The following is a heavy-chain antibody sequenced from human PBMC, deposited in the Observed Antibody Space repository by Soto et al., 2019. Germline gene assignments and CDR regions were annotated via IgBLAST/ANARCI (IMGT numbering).Heavy chain of an antibody. J-gene: IGHJ3*02. Sequence: LRLSCAASGFTFSSYSMNWVRQAPGKGLEWVSSISSSSSYIYYADSVKGRFTISRDNAKNSLYLQMNSLRAEDTAVYYCARAQYCSSTSCYTGGAFDIWGQGTMVTVSS. CDR1: GFTFSSYS. V-gene: IGHV3-21*01. CDR3: ARAQYCSSTSCYTGGAFDI. D-gene: IGHD2-2*02. CDR2: ISSSSSYI.